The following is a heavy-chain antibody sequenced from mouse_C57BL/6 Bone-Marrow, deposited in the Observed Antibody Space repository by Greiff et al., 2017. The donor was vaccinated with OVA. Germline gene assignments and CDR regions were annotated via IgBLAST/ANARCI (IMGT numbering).Heavy chain of an antibody. D-gene: IGHD1-1*01. J-gene: IGHJ3*01. CDR1: GFTFSDYG. V-gene: IGHV5-15*01. CDR2: ISNLAYSI. CDR3: ARTYYYGSRGAWFAY. Sequence: EAQVVESGGGLVQPGGSLKLSCAASGFTFSDYGMAWVRQAPRKGPEWVAFISNLAYSIYYADTVTGRFTFSRENAKNTLYLEMSSLRSEDTAMYYCARTYYYGSRGAWFAYWGQGTLVTVSA.